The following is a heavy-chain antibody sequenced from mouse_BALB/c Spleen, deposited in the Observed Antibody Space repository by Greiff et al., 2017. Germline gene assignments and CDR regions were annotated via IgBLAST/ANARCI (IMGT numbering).Heavy chain of an antibody. CDR2: IRNKANGYTT. D-gene: IGHD1-1*01. Sequence: EVQRVESGGGLVQPGGSLRLSCATSGFTFTDYYMSWVRQPPGKALEWLGFIRNKANGYTTEYSASVKGRFTISRDNSQSILYLQMNTLRAEDSATYYSARDGYYGDWYFDVWGAGTTVTVSS. J-gene: IGHJ1*01. CDR3: ARDGYYGDWYFDV. V-gene: IGHV7-3*02. CDR1: GFTFTDYY.